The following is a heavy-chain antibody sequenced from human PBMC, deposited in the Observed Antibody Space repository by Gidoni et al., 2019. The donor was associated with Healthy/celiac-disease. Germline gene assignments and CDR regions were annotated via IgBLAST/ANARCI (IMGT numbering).Heavy chain of an antibody. CDR3: ARGVVVVPAAPNWFDP. Sequence: QVQLVQSGAEVKKPGASVKVSCKASGYTFTSYYMHWVRQAPGQGLEWMGIINPSGGSTSYAQKFQGRVTMTRDTSTSTVYMELSSLRSEDTAVYYCARGVVVVPAAPNWFDPWGQGTLVTVSS. V-gene: IGHV1-46*01. CDR1: GYTFTSYY. D-gene: IGHD2-2*01. J-gene: IGHJ5*02. CDR2: INPSGGST.